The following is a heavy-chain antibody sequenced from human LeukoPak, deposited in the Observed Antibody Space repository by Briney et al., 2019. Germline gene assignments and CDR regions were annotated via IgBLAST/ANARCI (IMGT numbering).Heavy chain of an antibody. Sequence: RTSETLSLTCTVSDDSITMYYWTWIRQPPGKGLEWIGYVDHTGSTKFNPSLKSRVTISVDTSKNQFSLNLNSVTAADTAMYYCARVEGGSSWYSLDYWGQGTLVTVSS. CDR3: ARVEGGSSWYSLDY. CDR2: VDHTGST. J-gene: IGHJ4*02. D-gene: IGHD6-13*01. V-gene: IGHV4-59*01. CDR1: DDSITMYY.